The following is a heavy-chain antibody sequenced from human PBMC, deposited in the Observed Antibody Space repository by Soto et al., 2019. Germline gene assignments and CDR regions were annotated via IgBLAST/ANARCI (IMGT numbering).Heavy chain of an antibody. CDR3: ARLTGVGYCSSTSCPAGYYVMDV. V-gene: IGHV1-18*01. J-gene: IGHJ6*02. D-gene: IGHD2-2*03. Sequence: ASVKVYCKASGYTNTSYGSSWVIQAQGQGLEWMGWISAYNGNTNYAQKLQGRVTMTTDTSTSTAYMELSSLRSEDTAVYYCARLTGVGYCSSTSCPAGYYVMDVWGQGTTVTVSS. CDR1: GYTNTSYG. CDR2: ISAYNGNT.